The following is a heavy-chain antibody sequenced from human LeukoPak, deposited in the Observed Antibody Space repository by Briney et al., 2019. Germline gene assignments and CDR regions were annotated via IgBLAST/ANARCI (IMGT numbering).Heavy chain of an antibody. Sequence: SVKFSCKASGGTFSSYAINWVRQAPGQGLGWMGGIIPIFGTANYAQKFQGRVTITADESTSTAYMELSSLRSEDTAVYYCARGYRTNEYYFDYWGQGTLVTVSS. CDR3: ARGYRTNEYYFDY. CDR1: GGTFSSYA. CDR2: IIPIFGTA. D-gene: IGHD2-8*01. J-gene: IGHJ4*02. V-gene: IGHV1-69*13.